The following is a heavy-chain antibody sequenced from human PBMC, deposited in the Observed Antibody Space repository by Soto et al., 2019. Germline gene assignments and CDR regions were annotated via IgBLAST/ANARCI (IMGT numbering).Heavy chain of an antibody. V-gene: IGHV3-48*01. CDR3: ARPLDV. CDR2: ISSSSGSI. J-gene: IGHJ6*04. Sequence: GGSLRLSCAASGFTFSSYSMNWVRQAPGKGLEWVSYISSSSGSIYYADSVKVRFTISRDNAKNLLYLQMNSLRADDTAVYYCARPLDVWGKGTTVTVSS. CDR1: GFTFSSYS.